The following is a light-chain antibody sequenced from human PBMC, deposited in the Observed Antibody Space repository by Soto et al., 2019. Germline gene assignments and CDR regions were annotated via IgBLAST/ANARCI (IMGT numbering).Light chain of an antibody. CDR1: NIGSKS. CDR3: QVWDTSSDHVV. CDR2: YDN. V-gene: IGLV3-21*04. J-gene: IGLJ2*01. Sequence: SYELTQPPSVSVAPGKTARFTCGGNNIGSKSVHWCQQRPGQAPVLVIYYDNDRPSGIPERFSGSNSGNTATLTISRVEAGDEADYYCQVWDTSSDHVVIGGGTKLTVL.